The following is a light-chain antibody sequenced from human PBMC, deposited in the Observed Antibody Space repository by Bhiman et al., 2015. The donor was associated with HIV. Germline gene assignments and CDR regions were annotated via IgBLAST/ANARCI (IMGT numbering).Light chain of an antibody. CDR3: SSYTTSNTL. V-gene: IGLV2-8*01. J-gene: IGLJ1*01. CDR2: EVN. CDR1: SSDIGGYNY. Sequence: QSALTQPPSASGSPGQSVTISCTGTSSDIGGYNYVSWYQQHPGKAPKLIIYEVNNRPSGVPDRFSGSKSGNTASLTIAGLQAEDEADYYCSSYTTSNTLFGTGTKVTVL.